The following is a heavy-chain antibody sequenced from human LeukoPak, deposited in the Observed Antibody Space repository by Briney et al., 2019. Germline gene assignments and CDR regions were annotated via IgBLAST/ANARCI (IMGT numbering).Heavy chain of an antibody. D-gene: IGHD5-18*01. CDR2: INHSGST. J-gene: IGHJ6*02. Sequence: SETLSLTCTVSGGSISSYYWSWIRQPPGKGLEWIGEINHSGSTNYNPSLKSRVTISVDTSKNQFSLKLSSVTAADTAVYYCARNPDYSYGPGVDYYGMDVWGQGTTVTVSS. CDR3: ARNPDYSYGPGVDYYGMDV. V-gene: IGHV4-34*01. CDR1: GGSISSYY.